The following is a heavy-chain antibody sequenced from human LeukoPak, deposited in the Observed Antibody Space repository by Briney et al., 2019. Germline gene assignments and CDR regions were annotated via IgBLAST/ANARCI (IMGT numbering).Heavy chain of an antibody. V-gene: IGHV3-30*18. D-gene: IGHD6-6*01. CDR2: ISYDESNR. CDR3: AKDFEYSSSYFDH. CDR1: GFTFSSYG. Sequence: GGSLRLSCAASGFTFSSYGMQWVRQAPGKGLEWVAVISYDESNRYYADSVKGRFTISRDNSKNTLYLQMNSLRAEDTAVYYCAKDFEYSSSYFDHWGQGTLVTVSS. J-gene: IGHJ4*02.